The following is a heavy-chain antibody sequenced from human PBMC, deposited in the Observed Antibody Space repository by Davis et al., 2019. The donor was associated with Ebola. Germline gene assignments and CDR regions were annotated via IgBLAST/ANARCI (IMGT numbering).Heavy chain of an antibody. CDR2: IYYSGST. CDR3: ARPHWIRSIDY. Sequence: MPGGSLRLSCTVSGGSINTYYWGWIRQPPGKGLEWIGIIYYSGSTYYNPSLKSRVTISVDTSKNQFSLKLSSVTATDTAVYYCARPHWIRSIDYWGQGTLVTVSS. V-gene: IGHV4-39*01. D-gene: IGHD5-12*01. J-gene: IGHJ4*02. CDR1: GGSINTYY.